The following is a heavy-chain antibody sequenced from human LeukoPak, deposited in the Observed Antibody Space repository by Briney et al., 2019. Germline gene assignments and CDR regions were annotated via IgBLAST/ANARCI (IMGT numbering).Heavy chain of an antibody. D-gene: IGHD3-10*01. CDR2: ISAYKGNT. CDR3: ARDYYGSGSYYDDAFDI. Sequence: SSVKVSCKASGYTFTSYCISWVRQAPVQVREWMGWISAYKGNTKYAQRLQGRVTMTTDTSTGTAYMELRRLRSVDTAVYYCARDYYGSGSYYDDAFDIWGQGTMVTVSS. CDR1: GYTFTSYC. V-gene: IGHV1-18*01. J-gene: IGHJ3*02.